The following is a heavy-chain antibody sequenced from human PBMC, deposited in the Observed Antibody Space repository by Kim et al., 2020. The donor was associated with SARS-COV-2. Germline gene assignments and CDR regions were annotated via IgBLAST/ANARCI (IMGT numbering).Heavy chain of an antibody. V-gene: IGHV1-69*04. Sequence: SVKVSCKASGGTFSSYAISWVRQAPGQGLEWMGRIIPILGIANYAQKFQGRVTITADKSTSTAYMELSSLRSEDTAVYYCGATVTTRGYYYYGMDVWGQGTTVTVSS. CDR1: GGTFSSYA. J-gene: IGHJ6*02. CDR2: IIPILGIA. CDR3: GATVTTRGYYYYGMDV. D-gene: IGHD4-17*01.